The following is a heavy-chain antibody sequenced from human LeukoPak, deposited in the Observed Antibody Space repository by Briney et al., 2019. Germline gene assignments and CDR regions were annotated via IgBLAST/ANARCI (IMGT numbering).Heavy chain of an antibody. V-gene: IGHV4-30-2*01. D-gene: IGHD3-22*01. Sequence: PSETLSLTCAVSGGSISSGGYSWGWIRQPPGKGLEWIGYIYHSGSTYYNPSLKSRVTISVDKSKNQFSLKLSSVTAADTAVYYCARGHYYDSSGYYSKYYFDYWGQGTLVTVSS. CDR2: IYHSGST. J-gene: IGHJ4*02. CDR3: ARGHYYDSSGYYSKYYFDY. CDR1: GGSISSGGYS.